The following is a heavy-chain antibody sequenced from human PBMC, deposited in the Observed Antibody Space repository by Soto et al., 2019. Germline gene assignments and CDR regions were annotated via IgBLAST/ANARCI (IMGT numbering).Heavy chain of an antibody. J-gene: IGHJ4*02. D-gene: IGHD2-2*01. CDR3: VKVLARGVGVPRFYFDS. V-gene: IGHV3-74*01. Sequence: VGSLRLSCAASGFTFSNSWMHWVRQVSGKGLEWVSRINADGTSTSYADSVKGRFTISRDNAKNTLYLHVNSLRAEDTAVYYCVKVLARGVGVPRFYFDSWGQGALVTVSS. CDR1: GFTFSNSW. CDR2: INADGTST.